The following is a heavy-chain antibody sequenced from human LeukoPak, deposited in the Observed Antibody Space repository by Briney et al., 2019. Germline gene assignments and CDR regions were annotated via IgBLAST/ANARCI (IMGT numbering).Heavy chain of an antibody. Sequence: PGGSLRLSCAASGFTFSDNWMNWVRQAPGKGLEWMAKIKQDGSGKYYVDSVKGRFTISRDNAKKSVYLQMNSLRAEDTAVYYCASDGFDIWGQGTMVTVSS. CDR1: GFTFSDNW. CDR2: IKQDGSGK. J-gene: IGHJ3*02. CDR3: ASDGFDI. V-gene: IGHV3-7*03.